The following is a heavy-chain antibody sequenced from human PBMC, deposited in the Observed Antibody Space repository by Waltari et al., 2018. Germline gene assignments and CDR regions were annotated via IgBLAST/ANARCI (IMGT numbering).Heavy chain of an antibody. Sequence: EVQLLESGGGLVQPGGSLRLSCAASGFTFSSYAMSWVRQAPGKGLGWVSAISGSGGSTNYADTGKGRDNISRDNSKNTRYLQMNSLRAEDTAVYYCAKADYGGNSNYDYGMDVWGQGTTVTVSS. CDR2: ISGSGGST. D-gene: IGHD4-17*01. CDR1: GFTFSSYA. CDR3: AKADYGGNSNYDYGMDV. J-gene: IGHJ6*02. V-gene: IGHV3-23*01.